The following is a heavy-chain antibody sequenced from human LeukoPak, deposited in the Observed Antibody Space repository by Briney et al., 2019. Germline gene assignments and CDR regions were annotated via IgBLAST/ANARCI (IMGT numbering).Heavy chain of an antibody. CDR3: ARDQGCQQFDY. D-gene: IGHD1/OR15-1a*01. CDR1: GLTFSTYW. CDR2: IKEDGSER. V-gene: IGHV3-7*05. J-gene: IGHJ4*02. Sequence: GGSLRLSCAASGLTFSTYWMSWVRQAPGKGLERVANIKEDGSERYYVASVKGRFTISRDNAKNSLYLQMNSLRAEDTAVYFCARDQGCQQFDYWGQGTLVTVSS.